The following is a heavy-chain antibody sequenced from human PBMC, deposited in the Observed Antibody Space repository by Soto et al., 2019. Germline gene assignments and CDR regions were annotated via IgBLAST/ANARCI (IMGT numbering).Heavy chain of an antibody. V-gene: IGHV1-69*06. D-gene: IGHD6-13*01. J-gene: IGHJ6*02. Sequence: SVKVSCKASGGTFSSYAISWVRQAPGQGLEWMGGIIPIFGTANYAQKFQGRVTITADKSTSTAYMELSSLRSEDTAVYYCAREGVYSRSWHEYYYYYGMDVWGQGTTVTVSS. CDR3: AREGVYSRSWHEYYYYYGMDV. CDR1: GGTFSSYA. CDR2: IIPIFGTA.